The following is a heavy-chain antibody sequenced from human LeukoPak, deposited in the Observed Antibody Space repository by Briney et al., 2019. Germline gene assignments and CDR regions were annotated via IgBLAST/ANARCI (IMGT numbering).Heavy chain of an antibody. J-gene: IGHJ4*02. CDR3: ARGPRYTAMARSPFDY. D-gene: IGHD5-18*01. CDR1: GFTFSSYD. CDR2: ISSSGSTI. Sequence: PGGSLRLSCAASGFTFSSYDMNWVRQAPGKGLEWVSYISSSGSTIYYVDSVKGRLTISRDNAKNSLYLQMSGLRAEDTAVYYCARGPRYTAMARSPFDYWGQGTLVTVSS. V-gene: IGHV3-48*03.